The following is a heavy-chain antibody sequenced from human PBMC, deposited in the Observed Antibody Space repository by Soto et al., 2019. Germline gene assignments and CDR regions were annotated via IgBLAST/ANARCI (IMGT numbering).Heavy chain of an antibody. D-gene: IGHD6-13*01. J-gene: IGHJ5*02. V-gene: IGHV1-69*01. CDR3: AKDVGFQQLLFVFET. CDR2: IIPIFASS. CDR1: GGTFSNFG. Sequence: QVQLVQSGAKVKKPGSSVRVSCKASGGTFSNFGFSWVRQAPGQGLEWMGGIIPIFASSNYAQKFQGRLTITADESTSTAYMDLSSLRSDDTAVYFCAKDVGFQQLLFVFETWGQGTLVTVSS.